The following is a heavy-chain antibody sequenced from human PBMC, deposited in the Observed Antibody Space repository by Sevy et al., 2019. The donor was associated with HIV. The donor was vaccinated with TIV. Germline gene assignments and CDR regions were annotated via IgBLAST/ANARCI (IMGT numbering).Heavy chain of an antibody. CDR3: ARDGGGGTTNSGMDV. CDR1: GYTFTGDY. D-gene: IGHD1-7*01. CDR2: VYPNSGGT. Sequence: ASVKVSCKASGYTFTGDYLHWVRQAPGQGLEWMGRVYPNSGGTNYAQKFQGRVTMTRDTSISTAYMELNRLTSDDTAVYYWARDGGGGTTNSGMDVWGQGTTVTVSS. J-gene: IGHJ6*02. V-gene: IGHV1-2*06.